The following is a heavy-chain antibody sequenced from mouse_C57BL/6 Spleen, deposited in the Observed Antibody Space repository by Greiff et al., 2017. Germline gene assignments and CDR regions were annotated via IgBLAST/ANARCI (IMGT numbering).Heavy chain of an antibody. CDR1: GFSLTSYG. J-gene: IGHJ3*01. V-gene: IGHV2-6*01. D-gene: IGHD1-1*01. Sequence: VKLMESGPGLVAPSQSLSITCTVSGFSLTSYGVDWVRQSPGKGLEWLGVIWGVGSTNYNSALKSRLSISKDNSKSQVFLKMNSLQTDDTAMYYCASSTVVAPFAYWGQGTLVTVSA. CDR3: ASSTVVAPFAY. CDR2: IWGVGST.